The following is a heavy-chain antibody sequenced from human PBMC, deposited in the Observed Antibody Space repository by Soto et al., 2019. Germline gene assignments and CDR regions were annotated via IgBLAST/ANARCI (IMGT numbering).Heavy chain of an antibody. CDR3: ARGPKQALWVSWFDP. CDR2: IYHSGST. Sequence: SETLSLTCAVSGGSISSGGYSWSWIRQPPGKGLEWIGYIYHSGSTYYNPSLKSRVTISVDRSKNQFSLKLSSVTAADTAVYYCARGPKQALWVSWFDPWGQGTLVTVSS. D-gene: IGHD3-10*01. J-gene: IGHJ5*02. CDR1: GGSISSGGYS. V-gene: IGHV4-30-2*01.